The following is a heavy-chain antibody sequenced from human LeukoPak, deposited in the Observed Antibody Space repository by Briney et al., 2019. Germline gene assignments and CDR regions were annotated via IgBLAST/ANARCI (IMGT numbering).Heavy chain of an antibody. CDR1: GFTFSSYA. J-gene: IGHJ6*02. D-gene: IGHD4-17*01. CDR2: ISGSGGST. CDR3: AKGYGDCYYSYGMDV. V-gene: IGHV3-23*01. Sequence: PGGSLRLSCAASGFTFSSYAMSWVRQAPGKGLEWVSAISGSGGSTYYADSVKGRFTISRDNSKNTLYLQMNSLRAEDTAVYYCAKGYGDCYYSYGMDVWGQGTTVTVSS.